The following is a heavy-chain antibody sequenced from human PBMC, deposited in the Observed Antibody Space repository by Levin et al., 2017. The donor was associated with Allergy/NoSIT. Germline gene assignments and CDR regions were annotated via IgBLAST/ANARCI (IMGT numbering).Heavy chain of an antibody. V-gene: IGHV3-20*04. CDR2: INWNGGST. J-gene: IGHJ4*02. CDR3: ARLGDTAMGIQYYFDY. D-gene: IGHD5-18*01. Sequence: SSETLSLTCAASGFTFDDYGMSWVRQAPGKGLEWVSGINWNGGSTGYADSVKGRFTISRDNAKNSLYLQMNSLRAEDTALYYCARLGDTAMGIQYYFDYWGQGTLVTVSS. CDR1: GFTFDDYG.